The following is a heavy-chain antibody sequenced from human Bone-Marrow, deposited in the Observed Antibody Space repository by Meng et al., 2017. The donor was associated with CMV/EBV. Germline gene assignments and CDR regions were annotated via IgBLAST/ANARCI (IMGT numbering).Heavy chain of an antibody. J-gene: IGHJ5*01. Sequence: SVKVSCKASGGTFSSYAISWVRQAPGQGLEWMGGIIPIFGTANYAQKFQGRVTITTDESTSTAYMELSSLRSEDTAVYYCAREVQGCSSTSCFDWFDPWGQGTTVTVSS. CDR2: IIPIFGTA. CDR1: GGTFSSYA. D-gene: IGHD2-2*01. CDR3: AREVQGCSSTSCFDWFDP. V-gene: IGHV1-69*05.